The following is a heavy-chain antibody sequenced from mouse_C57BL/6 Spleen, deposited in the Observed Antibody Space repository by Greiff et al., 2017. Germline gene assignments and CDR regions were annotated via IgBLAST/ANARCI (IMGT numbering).Heavy chain of an antibody. CDR1: GFTFSDYG. V-gene: IGHV5-17*01. Sequence: EVQGVESGGGLVKPGGSLKLSCAASGFTFSDYGMHWVRQAPEKGLEWVAYISRGSSTIYYADTVKGRFTISRDNAKNTLFLQMTSLRSEDTAMYYCARDLGYDGWLAYWGQGTLGTVSA. J-gene: IGHJ3*01. CDR2: ISRGSSTI. CDR3: ARDLGYDGWLAY. D-gene: IGHD2-2*01.